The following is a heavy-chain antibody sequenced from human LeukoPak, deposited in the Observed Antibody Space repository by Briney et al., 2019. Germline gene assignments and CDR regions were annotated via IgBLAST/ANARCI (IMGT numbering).Heavy chain of an antibody. CDR2: FDPEDGET. Sequence: EASVKVSCKVSGYTLTELSMHWVRQAPGKGLEWMGGFDPEDGETIYAQKSQGRVIMTEDTSTDTAYMELSSLRSEDTAVYYCATFDTHYDFWSGPERALDYWGQGTLVTVSS. J-gene: IGHJ4*02. V-gene: IGHV1-24*01. D-gene: IGHD3-3*01. CDR3: ATFDTHYDFWSGPERALDY. CDR1: GYTLTELS.